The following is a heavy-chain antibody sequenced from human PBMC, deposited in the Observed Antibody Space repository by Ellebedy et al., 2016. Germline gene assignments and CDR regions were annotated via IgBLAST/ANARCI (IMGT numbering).Heavy chain of an antibody. J-gene: IGHJ6*02. D-gene: IGHD3-3*01. CDR2: IYSGGST. V-gene: IGHV3-66*01. Sequence: GESLKISCAASGFTVSSNYMSWVRQAPGKGLEWVSVIYSGGSTYYADSVKGRFTISRDNSKNTLYLQMNSLRAEDTAVYYCARGFGVVNTVYYYYYYGMDVWGQGTTVTVSS. CDR3: ARGFGVVNTVYYYYYYGMDV. CDR1: GFTVSSNY.